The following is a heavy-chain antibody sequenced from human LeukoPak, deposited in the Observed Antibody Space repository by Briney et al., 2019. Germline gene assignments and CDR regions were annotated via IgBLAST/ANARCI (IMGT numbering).Heavy chain of an antibody. J-gene: IGHJ3*02. D-gene: IGHD3-3*01. V-gene: IGHV4-4*07. CDR2: IYTSGST. CDR3: ARDLEYYDFWSGYYPGAFDI. CDR1: GGSISSYY. Sequence: SETLSLTCTVSGGSISSYYWSWIRQPAGKGLEWIGRIYTSGSTNYNPSLKSRVTMSVDTSKNQFSLKLSSVTAADTAVYYCARDLEYYDFWSGYYPGAFDIWGQGTVVTVSS.